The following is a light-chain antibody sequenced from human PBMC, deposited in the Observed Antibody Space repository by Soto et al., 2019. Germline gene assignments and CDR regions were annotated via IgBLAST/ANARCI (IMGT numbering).Light chain of an antibody. CDR1: QSINNW. CDR3: QHYNSYSEA. J-gene: IGKJ1*01. CDR2: DAS. V-gene: IGKV1-5*01. Sequence: DIQMTQSPSTLSASLGDRVTITCRASQSINNWLDWYQQKPGKAPNLLIYDASSLESGVPSRFRGSGSGTEFTLTISSLQPDDFETYYCQHYNSYSEAFGQGTKVDI.